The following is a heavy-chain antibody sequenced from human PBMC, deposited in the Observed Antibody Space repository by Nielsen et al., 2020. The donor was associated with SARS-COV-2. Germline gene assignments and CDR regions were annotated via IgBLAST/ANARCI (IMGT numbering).Heavy chain of an antibody. V-gene: IGHV4-39*01. CDR1: GGSISSGDYY. Sequence: SETLSLTCTVSGGSISSGDYYWGWIRQPPGKGLEWIGNIYYSGSAYYNPSLKSRVTISVDTSKNQFSLKLNSVTAADTAVYYCARLYSFWSGDPPLRYFDNWGQGTPVTVSS. CDR2: IYYSGSA. J-gene: IGHJ4*02. D-gene: IGHD3-3*01. CDR3: ARLYSFWSGDPPLRYFDN.